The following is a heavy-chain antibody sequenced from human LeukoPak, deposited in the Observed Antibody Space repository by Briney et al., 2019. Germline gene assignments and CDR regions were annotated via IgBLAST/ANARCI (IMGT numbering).Heavy chain of an antibody. CDR2: IYHSGNT. J-gene: IGHJ6*03. D-gene: IGHD3-3*01. CDR1: GGSISSGGYY. V-gene: IGHV4-30-2*01. Sequence: SETLSLTCTVSGGSISSGGYYWTWIRQPPGEGLEWLGYIYHSGNTYYNPSLKSRLTISVDTSKNQFSLKLSSVTAADTAVYYCASTYYDFWSGPSSDYYMDVWGKGTTVTVSS. CDR3: ASTYYDFWSGPSSDYYMDV.